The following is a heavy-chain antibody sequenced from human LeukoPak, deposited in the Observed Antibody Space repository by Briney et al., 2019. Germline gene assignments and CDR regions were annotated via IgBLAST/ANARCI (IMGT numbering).Heavy chain of an antibody. D-gene: IGHD3-16*01. CDR1: GFTFSDFS. Sequence: GWSLRLCCAASGFTFSDFSMTWVRQAPGRGLEWVSSIDHAGTNAGTYYADSVKGRFTISRDNSKNTLCLQLNSLRADDTAVYYCAKNWGPLDMRGQGTMVTVSS. CDR3: AKNWGPLDM. V-gene: IGHV3-23*03. J-gene: IGHJ3*02. CDR2: IDHAGTNAGT.